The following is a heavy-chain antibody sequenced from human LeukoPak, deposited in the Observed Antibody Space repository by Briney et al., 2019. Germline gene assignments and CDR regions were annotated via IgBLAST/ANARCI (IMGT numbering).Heavy chain of an antibody. D-gene: IGHD1-1*01. CDR1: GGSISSYY. Sequence: SETLSLTCTVSGGSISSYYWSWIRQPPGKGLEWIGYIYYSGSTNYNPSLKSRVTISVDTSKNQFSLKLSSVTAADTAVYYCARARTAPVYYYYYYGMDVWGQGTMVTVSS. J-gene: IGHJ6*02. V-gene: IGHV4-59*12. CDR3: ARARTAPVYYYYYYGMDV. CDR2: IYYSGST.